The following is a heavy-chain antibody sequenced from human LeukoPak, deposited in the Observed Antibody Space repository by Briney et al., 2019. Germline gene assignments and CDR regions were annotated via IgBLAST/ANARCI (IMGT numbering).Heavy chain of an antibody. D-gene: IGHD2-15*01. CDR1: GGSFSGYY. CDR2: INHSGST. CDR3: VRGHGEEDIVVVVAATLNYYYYGMDV. V-gene: IGHV4-34*01. J-gene: IGHJ6*02. Sequence: SETLSLTCAVCGGSFSGYYWSWIRQPPGKGLEWIGEINHSGSTNYNPSLKSRVTISVDTSKNQFSLKLSSVTAADTAVYYCVRGHGEEDIVVVVAATLNYYYYGMDVWGQGTTVTVSS.